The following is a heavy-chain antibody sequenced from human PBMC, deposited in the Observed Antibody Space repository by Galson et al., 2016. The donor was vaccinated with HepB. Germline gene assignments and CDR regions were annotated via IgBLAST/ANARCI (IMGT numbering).Heavy chain of an antibody. J-gene: IGHJ4*02. CDR3: TRSGGPLGTYMVVDHFDY. D-gene: IGHD5-18*01. CDR2: TYYRSKWYN. V-gene: IGHV6-1*01. Sequence: CAISGDSVSSNSVTWSWIRQSPSRGLEWLGRTYYRSKWYNDYAVSVKSRITINPDTSMNQFSLHLNSVTPEDAAVYYCTRSGGPLGTYMVVDHFDYWGQGTLVTVSS. CDR1: GDSVSSNSVT.